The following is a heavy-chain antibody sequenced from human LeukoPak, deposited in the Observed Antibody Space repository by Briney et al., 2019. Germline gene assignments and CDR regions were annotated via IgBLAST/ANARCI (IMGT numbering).Heavy chain of an antibody. CDR1: GFTFNNYN. CDR3: ASAPLGSTRP. J-gene: IGHJ5*02. Sequence: GGSLRLSCAASGFTFNNYNMNWVRQAPGKGLEWVSSISYSSSYIYYADSVKGRFSISRDSAKSSLYLQMNSLRAEDTAVYYCASAPLGSTRPWGQGTLVTVSS. D-gene: IGHD1-26*01. CDR2: ISYSSSYI. V-gene: IGHV3-21*01.